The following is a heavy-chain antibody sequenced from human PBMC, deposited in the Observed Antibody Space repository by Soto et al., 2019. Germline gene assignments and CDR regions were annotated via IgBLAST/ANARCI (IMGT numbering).Heavy chain of an antibody. Sequence: QVQLVQSGAEVKKPGSSVKVSCKASGGTFSSYAISWVRQAPGQGLEWMGGIIPIFGTANYAQKFQGRVTITADESTSTAYMELSSLRSEDTAVYYCAIGSLSLAARPSYGMDVWGQGTTVTVSS. J-gene: IGHJ6*02. V-gene: IGHV1-69*01. CDR1: GGTFSSYA. D-gene: IGHD6-6*01. CDR2: IIPIFGTA. CDR3: AIGSLSLAARPSYGMDV.